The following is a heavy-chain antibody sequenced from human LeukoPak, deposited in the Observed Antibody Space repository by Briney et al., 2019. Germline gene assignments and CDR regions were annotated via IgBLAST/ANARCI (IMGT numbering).Heavy chain of an antibody. D-gene: IGHD6-25*01. V-gene: IGHV4-34*01. CDR2: INHSGST. Sequence: PSETLSLTCAVYGGSFSGYYWSWIRQPPGKGLEWIGEINHSGSTNYNPSLKSRVTISVDTSKNQFSLKLSSVTAADTAVYYCRSYSSGFDYWGQGTLVTVSS. CDR1: GGSFSGYY. CDR3: RSYSSGFDY. J-gene: IGHJ4*02.